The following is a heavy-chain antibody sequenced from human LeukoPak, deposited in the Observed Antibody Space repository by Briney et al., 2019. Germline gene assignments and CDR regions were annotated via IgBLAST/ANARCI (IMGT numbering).Heavy chain of an antibody. V-gene: IGHV4-38-2*01. D-gene: IGHD6-19*01. J-gene: IGHJ4*02. CDR3: ARVGRSSSGWLPDY. Sequence: PSETLSLTCAVSGYSISSGYYWGWIRQPPGKGLEWIGSIYHSGSTYYNPSRKRRVTISVDTSKNQFSLKLSSVTAADTAVYYCARVGRSSSGWLPDYWGQGTLVTVSS. CDR2: IYHSGST. CDR1: GYSISSGYY.